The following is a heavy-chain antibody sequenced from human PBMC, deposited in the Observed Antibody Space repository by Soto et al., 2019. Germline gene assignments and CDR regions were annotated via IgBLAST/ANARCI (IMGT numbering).Heavy chain of an antibody. D-gene: IGHD2-2*01. CDR2: IYYSGSS. J-gene: IGHJ4*02. Sequence: QVQLQESGPGLVKPSETLSLTCAVAGGSLSNYYWSWIRQPPGKGLEWIGYIYYSGSSAYNPSLKXRXTXXVDPSKNQLSLKLSSVTAADTAVYYCARGRSTSRYWGQGILVTVSS. CDR3: ARGRSTSRY. V-gene: IGHV4-59*01. CDR1: GGSLSNYY.